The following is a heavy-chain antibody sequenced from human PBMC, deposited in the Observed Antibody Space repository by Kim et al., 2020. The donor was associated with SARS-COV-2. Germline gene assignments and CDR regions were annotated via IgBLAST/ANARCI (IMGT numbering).Heavy chain of an antibody. CDR1: GGSISSYY. Sequence: SETLSLTCTVSGGSISSYYWSWIRQPPGKGLEWIGYIYYSGSTNYNPSLKSRVTISVDTSKNQFSLELSSVTAADTAVYYCARAQAMVRAGLAGGFADYYYFYGMDVWGQGTTVTVSS. V-gene: IGHV4-59*01. CDR3: ARAQAMVRAGLAGGFADYYYFYGMDV. CDR2: IYYSGST. D-gene: IGHD3-10*01. J-gene: IGHJ6*02.